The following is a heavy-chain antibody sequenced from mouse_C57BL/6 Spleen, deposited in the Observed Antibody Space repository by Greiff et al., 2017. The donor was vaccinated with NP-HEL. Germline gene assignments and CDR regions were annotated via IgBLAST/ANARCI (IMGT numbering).Heavy chain of an antibody. V-gene: IGHV1-76*01. CDR2: IYPGSGNT. Sequence: QVQLQQSGAELVRPGASVKLSCKASGYTFTDYYINWVKQRPGQGLEWIARIYPGSGNTYYNEKFKGKATLTAEKSSSTAYMQLSSLTSEDSAVYFCARGGYYYGSNSYYFDYWGQGTTLTVSS. CDR1: GYTFTDYY. J-gene: IGHJ2*01. CDR3: ARGGYYYGSNSYYFDY. D-gene: IGHD1-1*01.